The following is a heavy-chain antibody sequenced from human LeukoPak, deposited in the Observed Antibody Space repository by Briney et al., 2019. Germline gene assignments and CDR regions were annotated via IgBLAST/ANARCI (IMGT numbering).Heavy chain of an antibody. Sequence: SETLSLTCTVSGGSISSFYWNWIRQPPGKGLENIGYIYYSGNTNYNPSLKSRVTITIDTSKNQFSLKLSSVTAADTAVYYCARQKRASDSRGWWGYFEYWGQGILVTVSP. V-gene: IGHV4-59*01. CDR1: GGSISSFY. J-gene: IGHJ4*02. CDR3: ARQKRASDSRGWWGYFEY. D-gene: IGHD6-19*01. CDR2: IYYSGNT.